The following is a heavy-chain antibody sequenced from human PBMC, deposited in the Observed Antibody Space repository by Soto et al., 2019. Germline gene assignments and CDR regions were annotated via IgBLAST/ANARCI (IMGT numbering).Heavy chain of an antibody. Sequence: QVQLQQWGAGLLKPSETLSLTCAVYGGSFSGYYWSWIRQPPGKGLEWIGEINHSGSTNYNPSLKSRVTISVDTSKNQFSLKLSSVTAADTAVYYCARSSGWYPMDVWGQGTTVTVSS. D-gene: IGHD6-19*01. J-gene: IGHJ6*02. V-gene: IGHV4-34*01. CDR1: GGSFSGYY. CDR2: INHSGST. CDR3: ARSSGWYPMDV.